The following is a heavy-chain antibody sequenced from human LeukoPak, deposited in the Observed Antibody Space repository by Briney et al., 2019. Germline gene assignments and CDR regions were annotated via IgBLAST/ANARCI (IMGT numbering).Heavy chain of an antibody. CDR2: VNYGGST. J-gene: IGHJ4*02. Sequence: SETLSLTCTVSGVSIISSSYDWGWIRQPPGKGLEWIGSVNYGGSTDYNPSLKSRVTMSVDASKNQFSLKMRSVTAADTAVYYCARHFDNWGQGTLVTVSS. CDR1: GVSIISSSYD. V-gene: IGHV4-39*01. CDR3: ARHFDN.